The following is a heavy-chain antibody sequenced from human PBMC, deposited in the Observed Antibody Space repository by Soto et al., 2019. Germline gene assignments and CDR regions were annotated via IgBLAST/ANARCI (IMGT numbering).Heavy chain of an antibody. CDR3: ASARYCSGGSCYYYYYGMDV. D-gene: IGHD2-15*01. Sequence: EVQLLESGGGLVQPGGSLRLSCAASGFIFSNFAMTWVRQAPRKGLEWVSGISASGGSTYYADSVKGRLTISRDNSKNTLYMQMNSLRAEDTAVYFCASARYCSGGSCYYYYYGMDVWGQGTTVTVSS. V-gene: IGHV3-23*01. J-gene: IGHJ6*02. CDR2: ISASGGST. CDR1: GFIFSNFA.